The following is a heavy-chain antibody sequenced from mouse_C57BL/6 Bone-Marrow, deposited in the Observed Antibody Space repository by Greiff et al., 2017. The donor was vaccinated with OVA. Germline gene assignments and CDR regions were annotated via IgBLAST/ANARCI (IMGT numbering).Heavy chain of an antibody. V-gene: IGHV5-9*01. CDR2: ISGGGGNT. Sequence: EVQGVESGGGLVKPGGSLKLSCAASGFTFSSYTMSWVRQTPEKRLEWVATISGGGGNTYYPDSVKGRFTISRDNAKNTLYLQMSSLRSEDTALYYCARQAAIITTVVADFDYWGQGTTLTVSS. J-gene: IGHJ2*01. CDR3: ARQAAIITTVVADFDY. CDR1: GFTFSSYT. D-gene: IGHD1-1*01.